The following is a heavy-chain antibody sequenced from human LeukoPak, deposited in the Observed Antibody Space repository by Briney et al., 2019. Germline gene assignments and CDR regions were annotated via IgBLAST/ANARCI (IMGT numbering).Heavy chain of an antibody. CDR1: GFTFSTYG. Sequence: GRSLRLSCAASGFTFSTYGMHWVRQASTKGQEWVAYIRYDGDNKNYADSVKGRFTISRDNSKNTLYLQMDSLRAEDTAVYYCANRLMTTVSYYFDYWGQGTLVTVSS. CDR3: ANRLMTTVSYYFDY. V-gene: IGHV3-30*02. D-gene: IGHD4-11*01. J-gene: IGHJ4*02. CDR2: IRYDGDNK.